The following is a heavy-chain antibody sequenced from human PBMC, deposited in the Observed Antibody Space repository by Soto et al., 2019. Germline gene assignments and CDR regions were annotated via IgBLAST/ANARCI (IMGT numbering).Heavy chain of an antibody. CDR3: ARDGGWGYYDSSGYYTNMGDY. D-gene: IGHD3-22*01. CDR1: GYTFTSYG. J-gene: IGHJ4*02. Sequence: QVQLVQSGAEVKKPGASVKVSCKASGYTFTSYGISWVRQAPGQGLEWMGWISAYNGNTNYAQKLQGRVTMTTDTSTSTAYMELRSLRSDDTAVDYCARDGGWGYYDSSGYYTNMGDYWGQGTLVTVSS. V-gene: IGHV1-18*04. CDR2: ISAYNGNT.